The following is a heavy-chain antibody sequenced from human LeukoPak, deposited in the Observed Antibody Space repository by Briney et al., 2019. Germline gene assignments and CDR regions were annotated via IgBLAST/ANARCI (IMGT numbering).Heavy chain of an antibody. V-gene: IGHV3-23*01. CDR3: AKDILTGYYTYYFDY. J-gene: IGHJ4*02. D-gene: IGHD3-9*01. CDR2: ISISGYTT. Sequence: PGGSLRLSCAASGFTFSSYAMSWVRQAPGKGLEWVSSISISGYTTYYADSVKGRFTISRDNSKNTLYLQMNSLRAEDTAVYYCAKDILTGYYTYYFDYWGQGTLVTVSS. CDR1: GFTFSSYA.